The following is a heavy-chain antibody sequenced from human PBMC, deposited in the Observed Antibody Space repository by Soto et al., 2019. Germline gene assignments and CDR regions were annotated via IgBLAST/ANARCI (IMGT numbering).Heavy chain of an antibody. CDR2: IYHSGST. CDR1: GRSISISNW. CDR3: ATRATYSYDSSGVY. Sequence: SETLSLTCYISGRSISISNWWTWFRQPPGKGLEWVGEIYHSGSTNYNPSLKSRVTISKDNSKNQFSLKLSSVTAADTAVYYCATRATYSYDSSGVYWGQG. V-gene: IGHV4-4*02. D-gene: IGHD3-22*01. J-gene: IGHJ4*02.